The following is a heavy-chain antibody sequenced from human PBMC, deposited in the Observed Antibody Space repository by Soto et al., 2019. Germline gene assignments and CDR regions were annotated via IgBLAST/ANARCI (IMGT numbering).Heavy chain of an antibody. D-gene: IGHD6-19*01. CDR3: ARRSSGWYFDY. J-gene: IGHJ4*02. V-gene: IGHV3-23*01. CDR1: GFTFSSYA. CDR2: ISGSGGST. Sequence: EVQLLESGGGLVQPGGSLGLSSAASGFTFSSYAMNWVRQAPGKGLEWVSVISGSGGSTYYADSVKGRFTISRDNSKNTLYLQMNSLRAEDTAVYYCARRSSGWYFDYWGQGTLVTVSS.